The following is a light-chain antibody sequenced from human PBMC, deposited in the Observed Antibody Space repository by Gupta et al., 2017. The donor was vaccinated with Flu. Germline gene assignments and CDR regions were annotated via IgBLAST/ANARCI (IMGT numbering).Light chain of an antibody. V-gene: IGKV3-15*01. CDR2: GAS. CDR3: QQYNNWPPRWT. Sequence: TLSVSPGERATLSCRASQSVSSNFAWYQQKPGQAPRLLIYGASTRATGIPARFSGSGSGTEFTLTISSLQSEDFAVYYCQQYNNWPPRWTFGQGTKVEIK. CDR1: QSVSSN. J-gene: IGKJ1*01.